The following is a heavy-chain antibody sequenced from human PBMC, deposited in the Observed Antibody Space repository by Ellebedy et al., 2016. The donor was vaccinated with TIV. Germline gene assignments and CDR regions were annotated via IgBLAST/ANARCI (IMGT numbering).Heavy chain of an antibody. CDR2: INHSGST. Sequence: SETLSLTCAVYGGSFSGYYWSWIRQPPGKGLAWIGEINHSGSTNYNPSLKSRVTISVDTSKNQFSLKLSSVTAADTAVYYCARKASSTVTTLRYWYFDLWGRGTLVTVSS. CDR1: GGSFSGYY. CDR3: ARKASSTVTTLRYWYFDL. J-gene: IGHJ2*01. D-gene: IGHD4-17*01. V-gene: IGHV4-34*01.